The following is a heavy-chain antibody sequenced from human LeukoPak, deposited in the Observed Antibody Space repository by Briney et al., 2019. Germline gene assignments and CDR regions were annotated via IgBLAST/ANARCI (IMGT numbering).Heavy chain of an antibody. CDR3: ARSDASGWKDF. CDR1: GYTFTDYY. CDR2: INSNSGGT. V-gene: IGHV1-2*02. J-gene: IGHJ4*02. D-gene: IGHD6-19*01. Sequence: ASVKVSCKSSGYTFTDYYMRWVRQAPGQGLDWVGWINSNSGGTNYAQKFQGRVTMTRDTSISAAYMELSRLTSDDAAVYYCARSDASGWKDFWGQGTLVTVSS.